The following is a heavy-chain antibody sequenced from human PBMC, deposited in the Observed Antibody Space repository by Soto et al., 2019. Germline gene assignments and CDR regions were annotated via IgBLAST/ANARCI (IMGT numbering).Heavy chain of an antibody. CDR2: IYTSGST. J-gene: IGHJ4*02. D-gene: IGHD1-26*01. V-gene: IGHV4-4*07. CDR3: ARGGPYGELPFDY. CDR1: GGSISIYY. Sequence: SEPLSLTYTVSGGSISIYYWSWIRQTAGKGLEWIGRIYTSGSTNYNPSLKSRVTMSVDTSKNQFSLKLSSVTAADTAVYYCARGGPYGELPFDYWGQGTLVTVSS.